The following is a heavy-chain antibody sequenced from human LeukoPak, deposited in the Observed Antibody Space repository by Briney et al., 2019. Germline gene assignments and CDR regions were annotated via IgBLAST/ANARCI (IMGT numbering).Heavy chain of an antibody. CDR2: ISSSGSII. D-gene: IGHD5-24*01. CDR1: GFTFSDYY. V-gene: IGHV3-11*04. J-gene: IGHJ4*02. CDR3: ARTKEMATISYFDS. Sequence: GGSLRLSCAASGFTFSDYYMNWIRQAPGKGLEWVSYISSSGSIIYYAGSVKGRFTISRDNAKNSLYLQMNSLRAEDTAVYYCARTKEMATISYFDSWGQGTLVTVSS.